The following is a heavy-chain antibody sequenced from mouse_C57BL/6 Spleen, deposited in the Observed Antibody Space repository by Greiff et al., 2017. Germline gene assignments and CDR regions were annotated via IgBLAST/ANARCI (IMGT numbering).Heavy chain of an antibody. CDR1: GFTFSSYA. V-gene: IGHV5-9-1*02. Sequence: EVMLVESGEGLVKPGGSLKLSCAASGFTFSSYAMSWVRQTPEKRLEWVAYISSGGDYIYYADTVKGRFTISRDNARNTLYLQMSSLKSEDTAMYYCTRDRLYSQLAMDYWGQGTSVTVSS. CDR3: TRDRLYSQLAMDY. CDR2: ISSGGDYI. J-gene: IGHJ4*01. D-gene: IGHD2-12*01.